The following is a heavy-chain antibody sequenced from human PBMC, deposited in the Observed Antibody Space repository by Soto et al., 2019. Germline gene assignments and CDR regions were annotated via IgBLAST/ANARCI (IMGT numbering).Heavy chain of an antibody. CDR2: IKQDGGET. V-gene: IGHV3-7*03. J-gene: IGHJ4*02. Sequence: PGGSLRLSCAASGFTFSSYWMSWVRQAPGKGLEWVANIKQDGGETYYADSVKGRFTISRDNAKNTLYLQMNSLRAEDTAVYYCTKANRYCSGANCFTFDYWGLGTLVTVSS. CDR3: TKANRYCSGANCFTFDY. CDR1: GFTFSSYW. D-gene: IGHD2-15*01.